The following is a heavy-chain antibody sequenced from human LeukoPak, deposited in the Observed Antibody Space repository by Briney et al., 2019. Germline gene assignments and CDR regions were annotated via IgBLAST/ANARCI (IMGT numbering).Heavy chain of an antibody. V-gene: IGHV1-18*04. CDR1: GYAFTDYF. D-gene: IGHD2-8*01. J-gene: IGHJ5*02. CDR3: ARERMDWFDP. CDR2: ISAYNGNT. Sequence: GASVKVSCKASGYAFTDYFIHWVRQAPGQGLEWMGWISAYNGNTNYAQKLQGRVTMTTDTSTSTAYMELRSLRSDDTAVYYCARERMDWFDPWGQGTLVTVSS.